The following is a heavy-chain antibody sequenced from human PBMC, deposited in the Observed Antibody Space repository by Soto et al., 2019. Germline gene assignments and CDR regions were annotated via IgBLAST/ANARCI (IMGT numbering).Heavy chain of an antibody. CDR2: IYPGDFDT. CDR3: ARAGWKFVDPYNFDY. J-gene: IGHJ4*02. Sequence: PGESLKISCTGSGYNFATYWIGWVRQMPGKGLEWMGIIYPGDFDTRYSPSFKGQVTISVDKSISTAYLQWSSLKASDTAVYYCARAGWKFVDPYNFDYWGQGTQVTVSS. CDR1: GYNFATYW. D-gene: IGHD6-19*01. V-gene: IGHV5-51*01.